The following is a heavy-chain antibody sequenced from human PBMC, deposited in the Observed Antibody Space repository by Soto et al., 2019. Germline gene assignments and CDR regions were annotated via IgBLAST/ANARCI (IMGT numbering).Heavy chain of an antibody. Sequence: EVQLLESGGGLVQPGGSLRLSCAASGFTFSSYAMSWVRQAPGKGLEWVSAISGSGGSTYYADSVKGRFTISRDNSKNTLYLQMNSLRAEDTAVYYCAKLDGSGSYYLDDAFDIWGQGTMVTVSS. CDR1: GFTFSSYA. CDR3: AKLDGSGSYYLDDAFDI. D-gene: IGHD3-10*01. V-gene: IGHV3-23*01. J-gene: IGHJ3*02. CDR2: ISGSGGST.